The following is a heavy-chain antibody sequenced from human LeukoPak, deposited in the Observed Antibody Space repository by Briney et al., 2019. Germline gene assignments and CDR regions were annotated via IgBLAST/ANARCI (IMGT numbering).Heavy chain of an antibody. CDR3: ARDLDYYDSSGSGWFDP. Sequence: GASVKVSCKASGYSFSRYGISWVRQAPGQGLEWMGWISTYNGNTNYAQKFQGRVTMTTDTSTNTAYMELRRLRSDDTAVYYCARDLDYYDSSGSGWFDPWGQGTLVTVSS. D-gene: IGHD3-22*01. CDR1: GYSFSRYG. CDR2: ISTYNGNT. V-gene: IGHV1-18*01. J-gene: IGHJ5*02.